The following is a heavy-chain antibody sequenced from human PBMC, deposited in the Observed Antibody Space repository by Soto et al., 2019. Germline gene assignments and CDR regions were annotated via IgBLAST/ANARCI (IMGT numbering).Heavy chain of an antibody. CDR3: ARVRILTGYWHYYYYGMDV. Sequence: VQLVQSGAEVKKPGASVKVSCKASGYTFTSYGISWVRQAPGQGLEWMGWISAYNGNTNYAQKLQGRVTMTTDTSTSTAYMELRSLRSDDTAVYYCARVRILTGYWHYYYYGMDVWGQGTTVTVSS. CDR2: ISAYNGNT. V-gene: IGHV1-18*01. D-gene: IGHD3-9*01. J-gene: IGHJ6*02. CDR1: GYTFTSYG.